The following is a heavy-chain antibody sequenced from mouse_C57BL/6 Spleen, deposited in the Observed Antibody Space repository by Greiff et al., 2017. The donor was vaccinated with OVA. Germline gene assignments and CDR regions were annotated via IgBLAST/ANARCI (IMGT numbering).Heavy chain of an antibody. CDR2: IDPSDSYT. D-gene: IGHD1-1*01. CDR1: GYTFTSYW. J-gene: IGHJ1*03. V-gene: IGHV1-50*01. Sequence: VQLQQPGAELVKPGASVKLSCKASGYTFTSYWMQWVKQRPGQGLEWIGEIDPSDSYTNYNQKFKGKATLTVDTSSSTAYMQLSSLTSEDSAVDYCARDYGSSYRYFDVWGTGTTVTVSS. CDR3: ARDYGSSYRYFDV.